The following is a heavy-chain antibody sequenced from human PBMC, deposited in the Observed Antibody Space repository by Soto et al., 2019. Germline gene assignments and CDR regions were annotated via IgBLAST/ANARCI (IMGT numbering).Heavy chain of an antibody. Sequence: SETLSLTSDDSGCPISISNWRSWLRQPPGKGLEWIGEIYHSGSTNYNPSLKSRVTISVDKSKNQFSLKLSSVTAADTAVYYCARVEYSSSWHYFDYWGQGTLVT. CDR3: ARVEYSSSWHYFDY. CDR1: GCPISISNW. CDR2: IYHSGST. D-gene: IGHD6-13*01. J-gene: IGHJ4*02. V-gene: IGHV4-4*02.